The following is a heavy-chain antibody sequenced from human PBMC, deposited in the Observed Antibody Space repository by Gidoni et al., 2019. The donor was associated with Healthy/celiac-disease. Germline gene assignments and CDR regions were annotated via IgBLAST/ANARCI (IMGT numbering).Heavy chain of an antibody. CDR2: ISGSGGST. CDR1: GGTFSSYA. J-gene: IGHJ4*02. V-gene: IGHV3-23*01. Sequence: EVQLLESGGGLVQHGGSLRHSGAASGGTFSSYAMSWVRQAPGKGLECVSAISGSGGSTYYADSVKGRFTISRDNSKNTLYLQMNSLRAEDTAVYYCAKALKGGSYPRSPFDYWGQGTLVTVSS. D-gene: IGHD1-26*01. CDR3: AKALKGGSYPRSPFDY.